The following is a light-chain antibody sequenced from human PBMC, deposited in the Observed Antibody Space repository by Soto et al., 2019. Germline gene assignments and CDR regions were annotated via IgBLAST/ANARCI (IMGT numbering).Light chain of an antibody. CDR1: QSISSY. V-gene: IGKV1-39*01. CDR2: AAS. CDR3: QQSYSTPYT. Sequence: DIQMTQSPSSLSASVGDRVTITCRASQSISSYLNWYQQKPGKAPKLLIYAASSLQSGVPSRFSSSGSGTDFTRTISSLQPEDFATYYYQQSYSTPYTFGQGTKLDIK. J-gene: IGKJ2*01.